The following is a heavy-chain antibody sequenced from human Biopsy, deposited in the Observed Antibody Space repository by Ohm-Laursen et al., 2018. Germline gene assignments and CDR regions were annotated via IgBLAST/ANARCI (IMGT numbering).Heavy chain of an antibody. CDR3: AKEEPPQGYDFWSGHYYYFDY. Sequence: SLRLSCSASGFTFSSYGMHWVRQAPGKGLEWAAVIWYDGSRQYYADSVKGRFTISRDNSKNTLYLQMNSLGAEDTAVYYCAKEEPPQGYDFWSGHYYYFDYWGQGTLVTVSS. J-gene: IGHJ4*01. V-gene: IGHV3-33*06. CDR2: IWYDGSRQ. CDR1: GFTFSSYG. D-gene: IGHD3-3*01.